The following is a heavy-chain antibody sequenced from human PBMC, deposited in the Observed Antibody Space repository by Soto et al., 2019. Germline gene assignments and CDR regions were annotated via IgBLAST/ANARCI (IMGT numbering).Heavy chain of an antibody. J-gene: IGHJ3*02. D-gene: IGHD3-9*01. V-gene: IGHV4-34*01. CDR1: GGSFSTYY. CDR3: ARGGSNDWQVALDI. CDR2: INHSGSN. Sequence: QLQQWGAGLLKPSETLSLTCVVSGGSFSTYYYNWIRQSPGKGLEWIGEINHSGSNNYSPSLNSRVTMSLDTSKNQFSLKRTSVTAADTAVYYCARGGSNDWQVALDIWGQGTMVTVSS.